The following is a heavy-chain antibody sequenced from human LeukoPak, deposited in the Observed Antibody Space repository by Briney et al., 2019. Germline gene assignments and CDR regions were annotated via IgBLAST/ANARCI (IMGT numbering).Heavy chain of an antibody. J-gene: IGHJ3*02. Sequence: ASVKVSCKASGYTFPDYGISWVRQAPGQGPEWMGWISPYNGNTKYAQKFQDRVTLTTDTSTSTAYMELRSLRSDDTAVYYCAKRDDSSSWTAFDIWGQGTMVTVSS. CDR2: ISPYNGNT. D-gene: IGHD6-13*01. V-gene: IGHV1-18*01. CDR3: AKRDDSSSWTAFDI. CDR1: GYTFPDYG.